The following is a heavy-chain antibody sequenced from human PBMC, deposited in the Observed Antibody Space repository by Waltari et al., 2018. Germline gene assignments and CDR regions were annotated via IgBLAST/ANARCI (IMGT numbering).Heavy chain of an antibody. CDR1: GGSFSGHY. J-gene: IGHJ1*01. Sequence: QVQLQQWGAGLLTPSETLSLTCAVYGGSFSGHYWSWSRQPPGKGLEWIGEISDRGSTKYNPSLKSRVTISGDTSKNQFSLKVSSVTAADMAVYYCARAPSGTIEYFQHWGQGTLVTVSS. V-gene: IGHV4-34*01. CDR2: ISDRGST. CDR3: ARAPSGTIEYFQH. D-gene: IGHD1-26*01.